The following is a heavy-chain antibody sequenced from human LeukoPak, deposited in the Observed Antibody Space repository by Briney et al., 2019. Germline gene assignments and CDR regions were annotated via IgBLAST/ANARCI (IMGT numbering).Heavy chain of an antibody. D-gene: IGHD1-26*01. CDR2: IYTSGST. V-gene: IGHV4-4*07. Sequence: PSETLSLTCTVSGGSISSYYWSWIRQPAGKGLEWIGRIYTSGSTNYNPSLKSRVTMSVDTSKDQFSLKLSSVTAADTAVYYCARSAGVVGATTLFDYWGQGTLVTVSS. CDR3: ARSAGVVGATTLFDY. CDR1: GGSISSYY. J-gene: IGHJ4*02.